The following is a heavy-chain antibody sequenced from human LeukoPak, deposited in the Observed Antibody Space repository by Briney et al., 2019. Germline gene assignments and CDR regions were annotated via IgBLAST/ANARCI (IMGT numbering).Heavy chain of an antibody. V-gene: IGHV4-59*01. Sequence: SETLSLTCTVSGGSISSYYWSWIRQPPGKGLEWIGYIYYSGSTNYNPSLKSRVTISVDTSKNQFSLKLSSVTAADTAVYYCARVSSSRAQYYYYGMDVWGQGTTVTVSS. J-gene: IGHJ6*02. CDR1: GGSISSYY. CDR2: IYYSGST. D-gene: IGHD6-13*01. CDR3: ARVSSSRAQYYYYGMDV.